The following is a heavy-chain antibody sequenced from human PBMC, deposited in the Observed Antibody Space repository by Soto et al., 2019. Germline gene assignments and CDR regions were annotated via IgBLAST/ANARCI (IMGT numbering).Heavy chain of an antibody. V-gene: IGHV1-69*01. CDR2: IIPIFGTA. J-gene: IGHJ2*01. D-gene: IGHD2-21*02. Sequence: QVQLVQSGAEVKKPGSSVKVSCKASGGTFSSYAISWGRQAPGQGLEWMGGIIPIFGTANYAQKFQGRVTITADESTSTAYMELSSLRSEDTAVYYCAYGGNSPKPNWYFDLWGRGTLVTVSS. CDR3: AYGGNSPKPNWYFDL. CDR1: GGTFSSYA.